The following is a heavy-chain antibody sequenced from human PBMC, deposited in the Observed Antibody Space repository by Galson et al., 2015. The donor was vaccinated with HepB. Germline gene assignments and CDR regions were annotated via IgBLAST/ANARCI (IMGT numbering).Heavy chain of an antibody. D-gene: IGHD3-22*01. V-gene: IGHV3-21*01. J-gene: IGHJ3*02. Sequence: SLRLSCAASGFTFSSYSMNWVRQAPGKGLEWVSYISSSSSYIYYADSVKGRFTISRDNAKNSLYLQMNSLRAEDTAVDYCARDYDSSGYYPPYALDISGQRTMLTVSS. CDR3: ARDYDSSGYYPPYALDI. CDR2: ISSSSSYI. CDR1: GFTFSSYS.